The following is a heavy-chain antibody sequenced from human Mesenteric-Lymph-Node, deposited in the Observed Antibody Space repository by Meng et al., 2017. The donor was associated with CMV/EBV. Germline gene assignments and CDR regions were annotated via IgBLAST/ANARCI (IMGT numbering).Heavy chain of an antibody. J-gene: IGHJ2*01. D-gene: IGHD2-2*01. CDR3: ARVSCSSTSCYAQDWYFDL. CDR2: IYYSGNT. Sequence: ISSNGYYWGWIRQPPGKGLEWIGSIYYSGNTYYNPSLKGRITISVDTSKNQFSLKLSSVTAADTAVYYCARVSCSSTSCYAQDWYFDLWGRGTLVTVSS. CDR1: ISSNGYY. V-gene: IGHV4-39*07.